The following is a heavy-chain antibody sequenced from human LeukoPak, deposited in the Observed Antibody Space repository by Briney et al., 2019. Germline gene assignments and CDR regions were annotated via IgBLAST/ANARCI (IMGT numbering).Heavy chain of an antibody. CDR3: AVYGSGFNP. CDR2: IIGGGGST. Sequence: GGSLRLSCAASGFPFSSHGMSWVRQAPGKGLEWVSGIIGGGGSTYYADSVKGRFTISGDNSKNTLYLQMNSLRAEDTAVYYCAVYGSGFNPWGHGTLVTVSS. D-gene: IGHD3-10*01. CDR1: GFPFSSHG. J-gene: IGHJ5*02. V-gene: IGHV3-23*01.